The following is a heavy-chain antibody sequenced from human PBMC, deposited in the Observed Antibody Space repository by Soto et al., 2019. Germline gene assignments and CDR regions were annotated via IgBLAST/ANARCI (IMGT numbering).Heavy chain of an antibody. CDR1: GYTFTSYD. V-gene: IGHV1-8*01. J-gene: IGHJ4*02. CDR2: MNPNSGNT. CDR3: AEGEWMAN. Sequence: QVQLVQSGAEVKKPGASVKVSCKASGYTFTSYDINWVRQATGQGLEWMGWMNPNSGNTGYAQKFQGRVTMTSDTSISTGYMALSSLGSEQTAVYYWAEGEWMANWGQGTLVTVSS. D-gene: IGHD3-3*01.